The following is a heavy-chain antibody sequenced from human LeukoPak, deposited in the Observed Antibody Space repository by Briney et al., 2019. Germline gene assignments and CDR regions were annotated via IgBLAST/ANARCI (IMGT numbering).Heavy chain of an antibody. CDR3: ASNTVVRGVIRETGYGMDV. V-gene: IGHV3-48*03. J-gene: IGHJ6*02. Sequence: PGGSLRLSCAASGFTFSSYEMNWVRQAPGKGLEWVSYISSSGSIIYYADSVKGRFTISRDNAKNSLYLQMNSLRADETAVYYCASNTVVRGVIRETGYGMDVWGQGTTVTVSS. CDR1: GFTFSSYE. D-gene: IGHD3-10*01. CDR2: ISSSGSII.